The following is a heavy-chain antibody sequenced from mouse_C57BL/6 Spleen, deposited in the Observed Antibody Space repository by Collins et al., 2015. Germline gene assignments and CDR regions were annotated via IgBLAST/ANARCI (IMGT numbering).Heavy chain of an antibody. CDR2: IYPRSGNT. J-gene: IGHJ4*01. D-gene: IGHD2-5*01. V-gene: IGHV1-81*01. CDR1: GYTFTTYG. CDR3: ATYSNYDALDY. Sequence: QVQLQQSGAELARPGASVKLSCKASGYTFTTYGISWVKQRAGQGPEWIGEIYPRSGNTYYNEKFKGKATLTADKSSSTAYMQLISLTSEDSAVYFCATYSNYDALDYWGQGTSVTVSS.